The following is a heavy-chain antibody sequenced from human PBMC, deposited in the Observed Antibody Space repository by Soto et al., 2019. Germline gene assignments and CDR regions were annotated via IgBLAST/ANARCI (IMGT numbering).Heavy chain of an antibody. Sequence: AASVKVSCKASGYTFTSYAMHWVRQAPGQRLEWMGWVNAGNGNTKYSQKFQGRVTITRDTSASTAYMELSSLRSEDTAVYYCARASYYYDSSGYRHFDYWGQGTLVTVSS. V-gene: IGHV1-3*01. CDR2: VNAGNGNT. D-gene: IGHD3-22*01. CDR1: GYTFTSYA. CDR3: ARASYYYDSSGYRHFDY. J-gene: IGHJ4*02.